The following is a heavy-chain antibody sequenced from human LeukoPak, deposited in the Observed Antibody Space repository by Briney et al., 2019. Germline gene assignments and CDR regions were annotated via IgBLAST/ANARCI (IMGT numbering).Heavy chain of an antibody. V-gene: IGHV3-74*01. Sequence: GGSLRLSCAASGFTFSSYWMHWVRQAPGKGLVWVSRINSDGSSTSYADSVKGRFTISRDNSKNTLYLQMNSLRAEDTAVYYCAKGGEGYYFDYWGQGTLVTVSS. D-gene: IGHD3-16*01. J-gene: IGHJ4*02. CDR3: AKGGEGYYFDY. CDR2: INSDGSST. CDR1: GFTFSSYW.